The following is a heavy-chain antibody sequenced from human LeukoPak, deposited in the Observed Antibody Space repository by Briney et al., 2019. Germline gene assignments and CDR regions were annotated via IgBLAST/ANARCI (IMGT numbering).Heavy chain of an antibody. CDR1: GGSFSGYY. CDR2: ITHSGIT. J-gene: IGHJ4*02. V-gene: IGHV4-34*01. CDR3: ARGRGGVTGNY. Sequence: PSQTLSLTCAGYGGSFSGYYCSWILHPPWKGLQSIGEITHSGITNYNPSLNSRVTISVDTSKKQCSLKLSSVTAADTAVYYCARGRGGVTGNYWGQGTLVNVSS. D-gene: IGHD3-3*01.